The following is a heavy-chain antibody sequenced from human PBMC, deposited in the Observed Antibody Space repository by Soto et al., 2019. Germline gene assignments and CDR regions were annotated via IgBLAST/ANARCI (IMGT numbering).Heavy chain of an antibody. D-gene: IGHD6-13*01. V-gene: IGHV3-21*01. CDR2: ISSNSAYI. J-gene: IGHJ5*02. Sequence: AGSLRLSCAASGFTFHSFTMNWVRQAPGKGLEWVSTISSNSAYIYYTDALRGRFTISRDNAKNSLHLQMNSLRAEDTAVYYCTRDASRDSSARGWFDPWGPGTLVTVSS. CDR1: GFTFHSFT. CDR3: TRDASRDSSARGWFDP.